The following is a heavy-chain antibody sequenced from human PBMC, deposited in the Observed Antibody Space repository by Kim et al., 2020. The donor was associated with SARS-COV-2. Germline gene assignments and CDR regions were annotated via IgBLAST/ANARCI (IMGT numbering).Heavy chain of an antibody. CDR3: AKHYGSGVDAFDI. J-gene: IGHJ3*02. D-gene: IGHD3-10*01. Sequence: YADSVKGRFTISRDSSKNTLYLQMNSLRAEDTAVYYCAKHYGSGVDAFDIWGQGTMVTVSS. V-gene: IGHV3-23*01.